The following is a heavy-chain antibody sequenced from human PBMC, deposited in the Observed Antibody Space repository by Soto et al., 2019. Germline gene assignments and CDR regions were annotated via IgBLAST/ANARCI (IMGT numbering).Heavy chain of an antibody. J-gene: IGHJ4*02. CDR3: ATGAARTISKIDS. CDR2: ISSSSGNT. D-gene: IGHD6-13*01. V-gene: IGHV3-48*03. Sequence: GGSLRLSCVGSGFTFSSDALNWVRPAPGKGLEWISYISSSSGNTNYADSVKGRFTISRDNAKKSLYLHMHSLRGDDTAMYYCATGAARTISKIDSWGQGTLVTVSS. CDR1: GFTFSSDA.